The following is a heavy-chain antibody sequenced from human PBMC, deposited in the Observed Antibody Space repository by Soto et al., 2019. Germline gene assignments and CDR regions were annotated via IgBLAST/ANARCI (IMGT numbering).Heavy chain of an antibody. D-gene: IGHD2-15*01. CDR3: ARVGYSESYGMDV. V-gene: IGHV4-4*02. CDR1: GGSISSSNW. CDR2: IYHSGST. Sequence: PSETLSLTCAVSGGSISSSNWWSWVRPPPGKGLEWIGEIYHSGSTNYNPSLKSRVTISVDKSKNQFSLKLSSVTAADTAVYYCARVGYSESYGMDVWGQGTTVTVSS. J-gene: IGHJ6*02.